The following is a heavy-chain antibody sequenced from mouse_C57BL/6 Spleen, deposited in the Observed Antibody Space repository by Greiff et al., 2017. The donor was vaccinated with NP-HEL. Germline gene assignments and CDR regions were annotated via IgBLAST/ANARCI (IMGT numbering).Heavy chain of an antibody. CDR2: IDPSDSYT. Sequence: QVQLQQPGAELVMPGASVKLSCKASGYTFTSYWMHWVKQRPGQGLEWIGEIDPSDSYTNYNQKFKGKSTLTVDKSSSPAYMQLSSLTSEDSAVYYCARSLDGSSSYWYFDVWGTGTTVTVSS. CDR1: GYTFTSYW. J-gene: IGHJ1*03. CDR3: ARSLDGSSSYWYFDV. D-gene: IGHD1-1*01. V-gene: IGHV1-69*01.